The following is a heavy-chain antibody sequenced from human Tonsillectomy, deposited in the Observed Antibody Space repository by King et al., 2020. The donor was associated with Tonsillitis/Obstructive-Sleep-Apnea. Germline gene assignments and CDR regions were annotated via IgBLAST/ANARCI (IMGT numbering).Heavy chain of an antibody. CDR1: GFTFSSYA. D-gene: IGHD3-22*01. Sequence: VQLVESGGGLVQPGGSLRLSCAASGFTFSSYAMSWVRQAPGKGLEWVSAISGSGGSTYYADSGKGRLTISRDNSKNTLYLQMTSLRAEDTAVYYCAKLFPLYYVSSGYFDYWGQGTLVTVSS. V-gene: IGHV3-23*04. J-gene: IGHJ4*02. CDR3: AKLFPLYYVSSGYFDY. CDR2: ISGSGGST.